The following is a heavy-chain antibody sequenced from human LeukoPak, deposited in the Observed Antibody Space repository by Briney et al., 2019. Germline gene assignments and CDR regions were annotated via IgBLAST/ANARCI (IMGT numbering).Heavy chain of an antibody. CDR1: GYTFTDYY. CDR2: IDPNSGGP. Sequence: ASVKVFCKASGYTFTDYYIHWVRQAPGQGLEWMTYIDPNSGGPHFAQKFQGRVTLTRDTSISTAYMELKWLTSDDTAVYYCARDGVAGSSDAFDLWGQGTMVTVSS. CDR3: ARDGVAGSSDAFDL. J-gene: IGHJ3*01. D-gene: IGHD6-19*01. V-gene: IGHV1-2*02.